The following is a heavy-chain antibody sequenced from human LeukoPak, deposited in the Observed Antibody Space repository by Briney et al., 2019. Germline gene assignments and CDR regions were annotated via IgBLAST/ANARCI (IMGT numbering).Heavy chain of an antibody. CDR3: AKNRYGDYASDY. V-gene: IGHV3-23*03. CDR2: IYSGGST. Sequence: GGSLRLSCAASGFTFSNYAMSWLRQAPGKGLEGVSVIYSGGSTYYADSVKGRFTISRDNSKNTLSLQMNSLRAEDTAVYYCAKNRYGDYASDYWGQGTLVTVSS. J-gene: IGHJ4*02. D-gene: IGHD4-17*01. CDR1: GFTFSNYA.